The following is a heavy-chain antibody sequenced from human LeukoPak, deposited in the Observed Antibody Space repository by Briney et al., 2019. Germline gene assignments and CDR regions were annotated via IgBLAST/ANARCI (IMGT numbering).Heavy chain of an antibody. J-gene: IGHJ4*02. V-gene: IGHV3-7*04. CDR1: GFTFSSCW. D-gene: IGHD6-13*01. CDR2: IKEDGSEM. Sequence: PGGSLRLSCAASGFTFSSCWMSWVRQAPGKGLEWVANIKEDGSEMYYVDSVKGRFTISRDNAKNSLYLQMNSLRAEDTAGYYCARGAAAAGTALFDYWGQGTLVTVSS. CDR3: ARGAAAAGTALFDY.